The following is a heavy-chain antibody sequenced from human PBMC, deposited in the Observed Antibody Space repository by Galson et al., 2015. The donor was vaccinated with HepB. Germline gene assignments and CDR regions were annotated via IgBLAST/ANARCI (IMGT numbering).Heavy chain of an antibody. CDR3: ARGLGYYDTSGSDY. J-gene: IGHJ4*02. CDR1: GFSFSSYA. CDR2: ISYDGSNK. V-gene: IGHV3-30*04. D-gene: IGHD3-22*01. Sequence: LRLSCAVSGFSFSSYALHWVRQAPGKGLEWVAVISYDGSNKYYTDSVKGRFTISRDNSKNTLYLQMNSLRAEDTAVYYCARGLGYYDTSGSDYWGQGTLVTVSS.